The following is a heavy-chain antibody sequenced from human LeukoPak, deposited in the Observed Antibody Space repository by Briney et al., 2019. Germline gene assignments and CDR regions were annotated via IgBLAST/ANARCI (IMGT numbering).Heavy chain of an antibody. V-gene: IGHV3-21*01. J-gene: IGHJ3*02. CDR3: ALSLELHAFDI. Sequence: GGSLRLSCAASGFTFSSYSMNWVRQAPGKGLEWVSSISSSSSYIYYADSVKGRFTISRDNAKNSLYLQMNSLRAEDTAVYYCALSLELHAFDIWGQGTMVTVSS. CDR2: ISSSSSYI. D-gene: IGHD1-7*01. CDR1: GFTFSSYS.